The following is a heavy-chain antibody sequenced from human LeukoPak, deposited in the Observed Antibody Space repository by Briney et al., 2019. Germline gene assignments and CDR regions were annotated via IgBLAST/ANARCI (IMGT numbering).Heavy chain of an antibody. CDR3: ARVVVGARRNGDYYYYYMDV. D-gene: IGHD1-26*01. CDR2: IIPIFGTA. Sequence: AASVTVSCKASGGTFSSYAISWVRQAPGQGLEWMGGIIPIFGTANYAQKFQGRVTITTDESTSTAYMELSSLRSEDTAVYYCARVVVGARRNGDYYYYYMDVWGKGTTVTVSS. J-gene: IGHJ6*03. CDR1: GGTFSSYA. V-gene: IGHV1-69*05.